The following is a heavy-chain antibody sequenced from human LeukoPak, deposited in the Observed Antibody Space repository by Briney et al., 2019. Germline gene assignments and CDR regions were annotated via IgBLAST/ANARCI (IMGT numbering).Heavy chain of an antibody. J-gene: IGHJ4*02. CDR3: AREKGSSWYGFDY. V-gene: IGHV3-64*01. CDR2: ISSNGGST. D-gene: IGHD6-13*01. Sequence: PGGSLRLSCAASGFTFSSYAMHWVRQAPAKGLEYVSAISSNGGSTYYANSVKGRFTISRDNAKNSLYLQMNSLRAEDTAVYYCAREKGSSWYGFDYWGQGTLVTVSS. CDR1: GFTFSSYA.